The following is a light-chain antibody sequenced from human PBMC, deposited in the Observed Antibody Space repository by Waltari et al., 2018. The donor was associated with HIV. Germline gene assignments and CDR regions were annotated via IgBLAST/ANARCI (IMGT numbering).Light chain of an antibody. CDR1: QDITTY. CDR3: QQYDKLPFT. J-gene: IGKJ3*01. V-gene: IGKV1-33*01. Sequence: DIQMTQSPSSLSASIGDRVTITCQASQDITTYLNWYQQKPGKAPKLLIFDASNLQTGVPSRVSGDRSGRDFSLTIYSLQPEDFATYFCQQYDKLPFTFGPGTKVDV. CDR2: DAS.